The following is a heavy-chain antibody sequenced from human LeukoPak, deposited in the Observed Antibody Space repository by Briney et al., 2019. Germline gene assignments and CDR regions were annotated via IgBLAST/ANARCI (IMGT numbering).Heavy chain of an antibody. Sequence: TFTSHXXXXVRQAQGQGLXWXGXIIPISGTTNYAQKFQGRGKFTAEEATRKDYMEMRRLRYEDTALYYCARKLRLGGNWFDPWGQGTLVTVSS. CDR2: IIPISGTT. J-gene: IGHJ5*02. V-gene: IGHV1-69*01. CDR3: ARKLRLGGNWFDP. D-gene: IGHD1-26*01. CDR1: TFTSHX.